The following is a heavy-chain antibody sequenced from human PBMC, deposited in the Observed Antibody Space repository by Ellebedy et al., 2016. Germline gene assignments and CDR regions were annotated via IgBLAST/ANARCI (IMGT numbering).Heavy chain of an antibody. J-gene: IGHJ5*02. V-gene: IGHV3-66*01. Sequence: GGSLRLSCAAPGFTVSSNYMSWVRQAPGKGLEWISVIYSGENTYYADSVKGRFIISRDNSKNTLYLQMNSLRTEDTAVYYCAGEAGLTGTQHIPDHWGQGTLVTVSS. CDR1: GFTVSSNY. D-gene: IGHD3-9*01. CDR2: IYSGENT. CDR3: AGEAGLTGTQHIPDH.